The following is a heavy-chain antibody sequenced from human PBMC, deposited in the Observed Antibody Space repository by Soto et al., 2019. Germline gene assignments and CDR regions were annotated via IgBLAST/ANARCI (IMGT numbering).Heavy chain of an antibody. V-gene: IGHV6-1*01. J-gene: IGHJ4*02. CDR1: GDRVSSNSAA. CDR2: TYYRSKWYN. Sequence: SQTLSLTCAISGDRVSSNSAAWNWLRQSPSRGLEWLGRTYYRSKWYNDYAVSVKSRITINPDTSKNQFSLQLNSVTPEATAVYYCARESPDYDILTGYYNYWGQGTLVTVSS. CDR3: ARESPDYDILTGYYNY. D-gene: IGHD3-9*01.